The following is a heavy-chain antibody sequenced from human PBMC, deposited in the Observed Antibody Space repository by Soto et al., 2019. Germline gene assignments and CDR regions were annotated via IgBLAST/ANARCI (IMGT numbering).Heavy chain of an antibody. CDR3: AREVQVHTPAFVY. CDR1: GGTFNTYA. Sequence: QVQLVQSGAEMKKPGSSVKVSCQSSGGTFNTYAMNWVRQAPGQGPEWMGDISPMFGAANYAPKFQGRVTITADESTGTSYMQLSSLTPEDTALYFCAREVQVHTPAFVYWGHGTLVTVSS. D-gene: IGHD3-10*01. V-gene: IGHV1-69*19. J-gene: IGHJ4*01. CDR2: ISPMFGAA.